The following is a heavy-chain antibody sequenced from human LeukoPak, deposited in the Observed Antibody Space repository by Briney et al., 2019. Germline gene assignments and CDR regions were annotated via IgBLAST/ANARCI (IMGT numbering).Heavy chain of an antibody. V-gene: IGHV1-69*04. CDR2: IIPILGIA. D-gene: IGHD3-10*01. J-gene: IGHJ5*02. Sequence: ASVKVSCKASGGTFSSYAISRVRQAPGQGLEWMGRIIPILGIANYAQKFQGRVTITADKSTSTAYMELSSLRSEDTAVYYCAIGYYYGSGSYFNWFDPWGQGTLVTVSS. CDR1: GGTFSSYA. CDR3: AIGYYYGSGSYFNWFDP.